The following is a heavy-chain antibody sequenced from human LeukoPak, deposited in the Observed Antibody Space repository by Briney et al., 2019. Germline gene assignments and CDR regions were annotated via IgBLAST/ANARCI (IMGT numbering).Heavy chain of an antibody. CDR1: GFTFSSYG. Sequence: GGSLRLSCAASGFTFSSYGMHWVRQAPGKGLEWVAVIWYDGSNKYYADSVKGRFTISRDNSKNTLYLQMNSLRAEDTAVYYCARDRLATKYYYGMDVWGQGTTVTVSS. D-gene: IGHD2-8*01. V-gene: IGHV3-33*01. J-gene: IGHJ6*02. CDR3: ARDRLATKYYYGMDV. CDR2: IWYDGSNK.